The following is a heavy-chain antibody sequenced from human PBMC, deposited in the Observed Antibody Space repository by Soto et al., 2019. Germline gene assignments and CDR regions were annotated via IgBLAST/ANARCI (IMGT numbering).Heavy chain of an antibody. V-gene: IGHV2-5*01. D-gene: IGHD3-3*01. Sequence: SGPTLVNPTQTLTLTCTFSGFSLTTSRVGVGWIRKPPGKALEWLAVIYWNDDKRYSPSLKNRLTITKDTSKNQVVLTMTNMDPVDTATYYCAARSYDFWSGLGFDPWGQGILVTVSS. CDR3: AARSYDFWSGLGFDP. J-gene: IGHJ5*02. CDR1: GFSLTTSRVG. CDR2: IYWNDDK.